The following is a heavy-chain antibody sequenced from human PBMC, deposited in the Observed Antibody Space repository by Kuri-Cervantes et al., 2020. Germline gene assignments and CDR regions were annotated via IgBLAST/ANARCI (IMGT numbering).Heavy chain of an antibody. J-gene: IGHJ4*02. Sequence: SETLSLTCTVSGGSISSGGYYWSWIRQHPGKGLEWIGYIYYSGSTNYNPSLKSRVTISVDTSKNQFSLKLSSVTAADTAVYYCARGGGASFDYWGQGTLVTVSS. CDR1: GGSISSGGYY. V-gene: IGHV4-61*08. CDR3: ARGGGASFDY. CDR2: IYYSGST. D-gene: IGHD4-17*01.